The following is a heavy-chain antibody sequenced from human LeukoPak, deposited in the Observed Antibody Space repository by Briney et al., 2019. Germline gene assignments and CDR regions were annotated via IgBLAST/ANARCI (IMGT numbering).Heavy chain of an antibody. V-gene: IGHV3-21*01. Sequence: PGGSLRLSCAASGFTFSSYSMNWVRQAPGKGLEWVSSISTSSSYIYYADSVKGRFTISRDNAKNSLYLQMNSLRAEDTAVYYCARAGRDGYKSGYFDYWGQGTLVTVSS. CDR3: ARAGRDGYKSGYFDY. CDR1: GFTFSSYS. J-gene: IGHJ4*02. D-gene: IGHD5-24*01. CDR2: ISTSSSYI.